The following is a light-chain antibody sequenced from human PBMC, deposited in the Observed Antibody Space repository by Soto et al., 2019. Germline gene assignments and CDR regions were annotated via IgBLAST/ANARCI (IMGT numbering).Light chain of an antibody. CDR1: QSVSNF. V-gene: IGKV3-11*01. CDR2: DAS. J-gene: IGKJ1*01. CDR3: QQRSNWPWT. Sequence: EIVLTQSPATLSSSPGERATLSCRASQSVSNFLAWYQQKPGQAPRLLISDASNWATGIPGRFSGSGSGTDFSLTISSLEPEDFAVYFCQQRSNWPWTFGQGTKVEIK.